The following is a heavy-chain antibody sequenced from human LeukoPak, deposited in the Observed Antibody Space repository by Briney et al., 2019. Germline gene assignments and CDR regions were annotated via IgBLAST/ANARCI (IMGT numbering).Heavy chain of an antibody. CDR1: GFTFTNYA. CDR2: ISGSGFTT. J-gene: IGHJ4*02. Sequence: GGSLRLSCAASGFTFTNYAMSWVRQAPGKGLEWVSTISGSGFTTYYADSVKGRFTISRDNSKNTLYLQMNSLRAEDTAVFYCAKGGPTVTNGRFDYWGQGTLVTVSS. CDR3: AKGGPTVTNGRFDY. D-gene: IGHD4-17*01. V-gene: IGHV3-23*01.